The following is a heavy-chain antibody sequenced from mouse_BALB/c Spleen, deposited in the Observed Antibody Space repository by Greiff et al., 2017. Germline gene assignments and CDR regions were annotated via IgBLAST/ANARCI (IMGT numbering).Heavy chain of an antibody. J-gene: IGHJ3*01. V-gene: IGHV5-9-4*01. Sequence: EVQVVESGGGLVKPGGSLKLSCAASGFTFSSYAMSWVRQSPEKRLEWVAEISSGGSYTYYPDTVTGRFTISRDNAKNTLYLEMSSLRSEDTAMYYCARDEAFAYWGQGTLVTVSA. CDR2: ISSGGSYT. CDR1: GFTFSSYA. D-gene: IGHD6-1*01. CDR3: ARDEAFAY.